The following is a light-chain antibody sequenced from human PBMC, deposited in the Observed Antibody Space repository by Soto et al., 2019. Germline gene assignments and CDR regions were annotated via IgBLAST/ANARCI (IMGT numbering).Light chain of an antibody. CDR3: AAWNVGLSGFV. J-gene: IGLJ1*01. CDR1: SSDIGSNA. Sequence: QSVLTQPPSTSRTPGQRVTISCSGSSSDIGSNAVYWYQQLPGTAPNLPIYRNNQRPSGVPDRFSGTKSGTSASLAISGLRSEDEADYYCAAWNVGLSGFVFGTGTEVTVL. CDR2: RNN. V-gene: IGLV1-47*01.